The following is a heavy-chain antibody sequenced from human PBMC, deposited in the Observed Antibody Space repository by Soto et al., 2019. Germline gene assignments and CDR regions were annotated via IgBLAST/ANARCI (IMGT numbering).Heavy chain of an antibody. V-gene: IGHV3-30*18. CDR1: GFTFSSYG. Sequence: GGSLRLSCAASGFTFSSYGMHWVRQAPGKGLEWVAVISYDGSNKYYADSVKGRFTISRDNSKNTLYLQMNSLRAEDTAVYYCAKDGDNLHTFDYWGQGTLVTVSS. CDR2: ISYDGSNK. CDR3: AKDGDNLHTFDY. J-gene: IGHJ4*02. D-gene: IGHD7-27*01.